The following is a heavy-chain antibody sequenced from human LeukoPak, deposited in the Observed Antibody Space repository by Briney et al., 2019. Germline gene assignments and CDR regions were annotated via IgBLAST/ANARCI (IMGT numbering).Heavy chain of an antibody. CDR2: IWYDGSNK. Sequence: QPGGSLRLSCAASGFTFSSYEMNWVRQAPGKGLEWVAVIWYDGSNKYYADCVKGSFTISRDNSKNTLYLQMNSLRAEDTAVYYCARDGVVAATKSYFDYWGQGTLVTVSS. CDR3: ARDGVVAATKSYFDY. D-gene: IGHD2-15*01. CDR1: GFTFSSYE. V-gene: IGHV3-33*08. J-gene: IGHJ4*02.